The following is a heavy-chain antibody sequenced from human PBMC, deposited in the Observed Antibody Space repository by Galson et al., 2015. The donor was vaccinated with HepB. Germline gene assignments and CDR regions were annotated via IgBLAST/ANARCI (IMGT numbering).Heavy chain of an antibody. CDR2: IYYSGST. J-gene: IGHJ4*02. D-gene: IGHD3-10*01. Sequence: ETLSLTCTVSGGSISSSSYYWGWIRQPPGKGLEWIGSIYYSGSTYYNPSLKSRVTVSVDTSKNQFSLKLSSVTAADTAVYYCARHLYYYGSGSLYYFDYWGQGTLVTVSS. CDR1: GGSISSSSYY. V-gene: IGHV4-39*01. CDR3: ARHLYYYGSGSLYYFDY.